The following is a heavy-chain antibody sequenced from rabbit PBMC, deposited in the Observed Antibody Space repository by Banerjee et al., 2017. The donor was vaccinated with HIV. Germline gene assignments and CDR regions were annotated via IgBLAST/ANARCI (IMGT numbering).Heavy chain of an antibody. Sequence: QAPGKGLEWIACIYAGSSGSTNYASWAKGRFTISKTSSTTVTLQMTSLTAADTATYFCARDRGAGYGGVGYAGAFDPWGPGTLVTVS. CDR3: ARDRGAGYGGVGYAGAFDP. V-gene: IGHV1S40*01. D-gene: IGHD4-2*01. J-gene: IGHJ2*01. CDR2: IYAGSSGST.